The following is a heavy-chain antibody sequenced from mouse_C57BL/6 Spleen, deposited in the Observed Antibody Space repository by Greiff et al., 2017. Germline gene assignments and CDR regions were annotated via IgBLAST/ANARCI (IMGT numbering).Heavy chain of an antibody. CDR3: AREGNYDNVGGYFDY. Sequence: VQLQQSGAELVKPGASVKISCKASGYAFSSYWMNWVKQRPGKGLEWIGQIYPGDGDTNYNGKFKGKATLTADKSSSTAYMQLSSLTSEDSAVYFCAREGNYDNVGGYFDYWGQGTTLTVSS. D-gene: IGHD2-4*01. CDR1: GYAFSSYW. J-gene: IGHJ2*01. V-gene: IGHV1-80*01. CDR2: IYPGDGDT.